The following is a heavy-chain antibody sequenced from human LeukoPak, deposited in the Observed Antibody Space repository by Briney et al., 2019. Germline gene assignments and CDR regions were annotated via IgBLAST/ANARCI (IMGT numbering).Heavy chain of an antibody. D-gene: IGHD2-8*02. CDR2: INYSGST. CDR3: AGHHPRNTVDF. V-gene: IGHV4-34*01. CDR1: GGSFSGYY. Sequence: SETLSLTCTVYGGSFSGYYWSWIRQPPGKGLEWIGEINYSGSTNYNPSLKSRVTISVDTSRNQFSLKLTSVTAVDTAIYYCAGHHPRNTVDFWGQGTLVTVSS. J-gene: IGHJ4*02.